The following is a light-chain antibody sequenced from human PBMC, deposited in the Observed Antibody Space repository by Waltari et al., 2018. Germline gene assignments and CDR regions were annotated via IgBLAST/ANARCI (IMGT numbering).Light chain of an antibody. CDR2: DVT. Sequence: QSALTQPASVSGSPGQSIPISCPRTSRHIGGYTYVYWYVQYSDTAPRLIIFDVTKRPSGVSGRFSGSKSGNTASLTISGLRTEDEADYICSSYTSTSAVVFGGGTRLTVL. CDR1: SRHIGGYTY. J-gene: IGLJ3*02. V-gene: IGLV2-14*01. CDR3: SSYTSTSAVV.